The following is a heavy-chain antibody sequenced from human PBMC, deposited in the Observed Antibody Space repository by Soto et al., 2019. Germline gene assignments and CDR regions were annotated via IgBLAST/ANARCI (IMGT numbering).Heavy chain of an antibody. CDR1: GECICRFY. CDR3: ARAPRGNYGYPSYFDY. D-gene: IGHD3-10*01. J-gene: IGHJ4*02. CDR2: SKYSGST. Sequence: SEPLSHTCPVWGECICRFYWSWLQQAPGKGLEWIWYSKYSGSTNYNPYLKIRVTISVDTSKNQFSLKLSSVTAADTAVYYCARAPRGNYGYPSYFDYWGQGALLTVSS. V-gene: IGHV4-59*01.